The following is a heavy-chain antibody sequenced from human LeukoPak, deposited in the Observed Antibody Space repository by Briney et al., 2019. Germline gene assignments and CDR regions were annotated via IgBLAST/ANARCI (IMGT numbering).Heavy chain of an antibody. J-gene: IGHJ6*03. Sequence: ASVKVSCKASGYTFTSYDINWVRHATGQGLEWMGWMNPNSGNTGYAQKFQGRVTMTRNTFISTAYMELSSLRSEDTAVYYCARTRGRDSYHYYYYMDVWGKGTTVTVSS. V-gene: IGHV1-8*01. CDR2: MNPNSGNT. D-gene: IGHD1-26*01. CDR1: GYTFTSYD. CDR3: ARTRGRDSYHYYYYMDV.